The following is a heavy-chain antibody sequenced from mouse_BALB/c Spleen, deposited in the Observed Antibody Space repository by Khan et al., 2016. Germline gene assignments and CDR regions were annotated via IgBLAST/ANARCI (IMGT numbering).Heavy chain of an antibody. J-gene: IGHJ2*01. Sequence: QVQLQQSGAELARPGASVKMSCKASGYTFTSYTMFWVKQRPGQGLEWIGYINPSSDYTDYNQKFKDKATLTADKSSSTAYMQLNSLTSEDSAVYDCAREGWLLGYFDYWGQGTTLTVSS. CDR1: GYTFTSYT. V-gene: IGHV1-4*01. D-gene: IGHD2-3*01. CDR2: INPSSDYT. CDR3: AREGWLLGYFDY.